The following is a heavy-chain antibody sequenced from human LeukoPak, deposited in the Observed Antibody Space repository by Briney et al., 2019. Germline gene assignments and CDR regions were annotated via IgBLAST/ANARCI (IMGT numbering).Heavy chain of an antibody. J-gene: IGHJ4*02. CDR3: AGDGRYARNDY. V-gene: IGHV1-8*03. Sequence: ASVKVSCKASGYTFTSYDINWVRQATGQGLEWVGWMNRNSGNTGYAQKFQGRVTITRNTSISTAYMELSSLRSEDTAVYYCAGDGRYARNDYWGQGTLVTVSS. D-gene: IGHD5-12*01. CDR2: MNRNSGNT. CDR1: GYTFTSYD.